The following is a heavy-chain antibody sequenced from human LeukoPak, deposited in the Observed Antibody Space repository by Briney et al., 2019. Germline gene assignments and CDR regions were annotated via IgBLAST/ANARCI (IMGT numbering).Heavy chain of an antibody. Sequence: GGSLRLSCAASGFTFSSYWMSWVRQAPGKGLEWVANIKQDGSEKYYVDSVKGRFTVSRDNAKNSLYLQMNSLRAEDTAVYYCASQSTPVTIFDYWGQGTLVTVSS. D-gene: IGHD4-17*01. V-gene: IGHV3-7*01. CDR2: IKQDGSEK. CDR1: GFTFSSYW. J-gene: IGHJ4*02. CDR3: ASQSTPVTIFDY.